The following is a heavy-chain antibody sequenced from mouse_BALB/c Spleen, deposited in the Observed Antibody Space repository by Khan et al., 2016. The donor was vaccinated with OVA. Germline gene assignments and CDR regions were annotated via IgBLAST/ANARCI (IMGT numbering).Heavy chain of an antibody. CDR1: GFAFSSYS. Sequence: EVELVESGGGLVKPGGSLKLSCAASGFAFSSYSMSWVRQTPEKRLEWVATITSGGSYTYYPDSVKGRFTISRDNAKNTLYLQMSSLTSEDTAMYYCTRARNYYGSGFYFDYWGQGTTLTVSS. J-gene: IGHJ2*01. D-gene: IGHD1-1*01. CDR2: ITSGGSYT. CDR3: TRARNYYGSGFYFDY. V-gene: IGHV5-6-4*01.